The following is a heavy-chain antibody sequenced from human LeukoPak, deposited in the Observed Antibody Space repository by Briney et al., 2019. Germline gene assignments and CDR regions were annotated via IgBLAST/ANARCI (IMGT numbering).Heavy chain of an antibody. V-gene: IGHV4-59*01. D-gene: IGHD3-22*01. Sequence: SEILSLTCTVSGGSISSYYWSWIRQPPGKGLEWIGYIYYSGSTNYNPSLKSRVTISVDTSKNQFSLKLSSVTAADTAVYYCARETMIVVGYYYYYYMDVWGKGTTVTVSS. J-gene: IGHJ6*03. CDR2: IYYSGST. CDR3: ARETMIVVGYYYYYYMDV. CDR1: GGSISSYY.